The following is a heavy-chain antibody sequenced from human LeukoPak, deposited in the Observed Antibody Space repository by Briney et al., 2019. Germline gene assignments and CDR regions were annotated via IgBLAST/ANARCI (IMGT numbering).Heavy chain of an antibody. Sequence: SSETLSLTCVVSGYSIRSSNWWGWVRQPPGKGLEWIGHIHYSGSTYNNPSLKSRLTMSVDTSKNQFFLKLTSVTAEDTAVYYCARWIPPEGARYFDYWGQGTLVTVSS. J-gene: IGHJ4*02. D-gene: IGHD5-18*01. V-gene: IGHV4-28*01. CDR3: ARWIPPEGARYFDY. CDR1: GYSIRSSNW. CDR2: IHYSGST.